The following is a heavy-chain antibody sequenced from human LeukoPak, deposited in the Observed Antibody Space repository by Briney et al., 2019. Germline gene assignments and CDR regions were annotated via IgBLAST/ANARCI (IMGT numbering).Heavy chain of an antibody. Sequence: GRSLRLSCAASGFTFDDYAMHWVRHAPGKGLEWVSGISWNSGSIVYADSVKGRFTISRDNAKNSLYLQMNSLRAEDTALYYCAKVLAVGANHDAFDIWGQGTMVTVSS. D-gene: IGHD1-26*01. J-gene: IGHJ3*02. CDR2: ISWNSGSI. CDR1: GFTFDDYA. CDR3: AKVLAVGANHDAFDI. V-gene: IGHV3-9*01.